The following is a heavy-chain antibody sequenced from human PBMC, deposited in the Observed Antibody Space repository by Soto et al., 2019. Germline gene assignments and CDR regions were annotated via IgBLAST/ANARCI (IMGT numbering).Heavy chain of an antibody. D-gene: IGHD2-15*01. CDR1: GGSFSGYY. V-gene: IGHV4-34*01. J-gene: IGHJ4*02. CDR2: SNHSGST. CDR3: ATGLAGKVVVSASTPLFDY. Sequence: SETLSLTCAVYGGSFSGYYWSWIRQRPGKGLEWMGESNHSGSTNYNPSLKSRVTISVDTSKNQYSLKLRSVIAADSAVYYCATGLAGKVVVSASTPLFDYWGQGTLVTVSS.